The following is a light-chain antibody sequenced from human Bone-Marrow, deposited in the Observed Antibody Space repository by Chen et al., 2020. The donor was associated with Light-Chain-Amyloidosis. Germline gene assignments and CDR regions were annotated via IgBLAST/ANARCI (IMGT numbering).Light chain of an antibody. CDR3: QVLDRSSDRPV. J-gene: IGLJ3*02. CDR1: NIGTTS. V-gene: IGLV3-21*02. CDR2: DYS. Sequence: SYVLTQPSSVSVAPGQTATIACGGNNIGTTSVHWYQPTPGQAPLLVVYDYSDRPPGIPERVSGSNSGNTGTLTISRVEAGDEADYYCQVLDRSSDRPVFGGGTKLTLL.